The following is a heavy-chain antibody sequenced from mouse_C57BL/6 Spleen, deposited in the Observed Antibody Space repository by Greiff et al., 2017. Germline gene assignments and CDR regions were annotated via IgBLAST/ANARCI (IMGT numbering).Heavy chain of an antibody. CDR2: IDPSDSYT. V-gene: IGHV1-50*01. Sequence: QVQLQQPGAELVKPGASVKLSCKASGYTFTSYWMQWVKQRPGQGLEWIGEIDPSDSYTNYNQKIKGKATLTVDTSSSTAYMQLSSLTSEDSAVYYCARLDYGYWGQGTTLTVSS. CDR1: GYTFTSYW. J-gene: IGHJ2*01. CDR3: ARLDYGY.